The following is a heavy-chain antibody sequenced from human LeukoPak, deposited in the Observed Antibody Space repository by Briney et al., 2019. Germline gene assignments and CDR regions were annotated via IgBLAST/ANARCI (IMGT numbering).Heavy chain of an antibody. CDR1: GGSIRRSYCY. D-gene: IGHD3-10*01. CDR2: VYDSGST. CDR3: ARSPLPYGAGRGYFDY. Sequence: SETLSLTCTVSGGSIRRSYCYWGWIRQTPGKGLEWIGSVYDSGSTQCSPSLKSRLTVSVDTSKNQFSLNLTSVTTTDTAVYYCARSPLPYGAGRGYFDYWGRGTLVTVSS. J-gene: IGHJ4*02. V-gene: IGHV4-39*01.